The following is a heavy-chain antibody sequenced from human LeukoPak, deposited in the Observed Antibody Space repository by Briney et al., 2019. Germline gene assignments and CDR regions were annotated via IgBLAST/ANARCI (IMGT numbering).Heavy chain of an antibody. J-gene: IGHJ4*02. Sequence: PGGSRRLSCAASGLTFDDYAMHWVRQAPGKGLEWVSSISWNGGSIGYADSVKGRFTISRDNAKNSLYLQMNSLRTEDTAFYYCAKDNNARIAVTVNRGTDYWGQGTLVTVSS. CDR3: AKDNNARIAVTVNRGTDY. D-gene: IGHD6-19*01. CDR2: ISWNGGSI. V-gene: IGHV3-9*01. CDR1: GLTFDDYA.